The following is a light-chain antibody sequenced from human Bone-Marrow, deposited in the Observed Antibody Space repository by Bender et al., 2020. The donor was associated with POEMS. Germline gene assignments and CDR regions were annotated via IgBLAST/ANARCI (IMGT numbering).Light chain of an antibody. CDR1: SSDVGAYNH. CDR3: SSYTSTSTTI. CDR2: DVF. V-gene: IGLV2-14*03. J-gene: IGLJ2*01. Sequence: QSALTQPASVSGSPGQSITISCTGTSSDVGAYNHVSWYQQYPDKAPKLVIFDVFDRPSGVSDRFSGSKSANTASLTISGLQAEDEGDYYCSSYTSTSTTIFGGGTKLTVL.